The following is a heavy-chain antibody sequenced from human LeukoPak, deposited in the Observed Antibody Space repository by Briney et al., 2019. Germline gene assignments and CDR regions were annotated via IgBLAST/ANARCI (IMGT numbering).Heavy chain of an antibody. D-gene: IGHD3-22*01. CDR2: ISASGGYT. V-gene: IGHV3-23*01. Sequence: GASLRLSCAASGFTFSSYAMNWVRQAPGKGLEWVSGISASGGYTYYADSVKGRFTISRDNSKNTLYLQINSLRVEDTAVYYCAKDRLPLSSAYYYVPFDYWGRGTLVTVSS. CDR1: GFTFSSYA. J-gene: IGHJ4*02. CDR3: AKDRLPLSSAYYYVPFDY.